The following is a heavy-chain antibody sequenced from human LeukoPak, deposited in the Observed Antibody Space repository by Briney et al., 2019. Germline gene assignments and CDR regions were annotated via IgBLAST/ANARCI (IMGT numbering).Heavy chain of an antibody. CDR1: GFTFSSYS. Sequence: GVSLRLSCAASGFTFSSYSMNWVRQVPGKGLEWVSYISSSSSTIYYADSVKGRFTISRDNAKNSLYLQMNSLRDEDTAVYYCARQQWLVLRAFDIWGQGTMVTVSS. J-gene: IGHJ3*02. CDR2: ISSSSSTI. D-gene: IGHD6-19*01. V-gene: IGHV3-48*02. CDR3: ARQQWLVLRAFDI.